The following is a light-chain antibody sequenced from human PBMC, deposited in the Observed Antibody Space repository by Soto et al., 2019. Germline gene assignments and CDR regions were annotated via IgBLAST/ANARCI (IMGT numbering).Light chain of an antibody. Sequence: DIQLTQSPSFLSASVGDRVTITCRASQGISSYLAWYQQKPGKAPKLLIYAASTLQSGVPSRLSGSGSGTEFTLTISSLQPEDFAIYYCQQLNSYPITFGQGTRLEIK. CDR1: QGISSY. CDR3: QQLNSYPIT. V-gene: IGKV1-9*01. CDR2: AAS. J-gene: IGKJ5*01.